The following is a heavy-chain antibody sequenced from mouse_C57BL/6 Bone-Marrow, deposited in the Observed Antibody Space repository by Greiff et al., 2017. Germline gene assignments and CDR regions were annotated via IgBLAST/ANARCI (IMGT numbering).Heavy chain of an antibody. D-gene: IGHD2-4*01. CDR3: AGGLRDYYAMDY. CDR2: IHPNSGST. Sequence: QVQLQQPGAELVKPGASVKLSCKASGYTFTSYWMHWVKQRPGQGLEWIGMIHPNSGSTNYNEKFKSKATLTVDKSSSTAYMQLSSLTSEYSAVYYCAGGLRDYYAMDYWGQGTSVTVSS. V-gene: IGHV1-64*01. J-gene: IGHJ4*01. CDR1: GYTFTSYW.